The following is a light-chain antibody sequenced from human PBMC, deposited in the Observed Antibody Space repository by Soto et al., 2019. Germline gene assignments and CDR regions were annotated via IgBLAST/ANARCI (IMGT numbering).Light chain of an antibody. J-gene: IGLJ3*02. Sequence: TVVTQEPSFSVSPGGTVTLTCGLSSGPVFTSSYPNWYQQTPGQAPRTLIFNTNTRSSGVPDRFSGSILGDKAALTITGAQADDDSYYYCLLYLGGGIWVFGGGTKLPS. CDR1: SGPVFTSSY. CDR2: NTN. CDR3: LLYLGGGIWV. V-gene: IGLV8-61*01.